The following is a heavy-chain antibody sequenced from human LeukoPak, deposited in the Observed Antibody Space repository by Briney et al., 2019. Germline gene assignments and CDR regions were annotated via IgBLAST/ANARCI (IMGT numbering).Heavy chain of an antibody. D-gene: IGHD2-2*01. CDR3: AKETYIVVVPAAIFDY. CDR2: ISGSGGST. CDR1: GFTVSSNY. Sequence: GGSLRLSCAASGFTVSSNYMSWVRQAPGKGLEWVSAISGSGGSTYYADSVKGRFTISRDNSENTLYLQMNSLRAEDTAVYYCAKETYIVVVPAAIFDYWGQGTLVTVSS. J-gene: IGHJ4*02. V-gene: IGHV3-23*01.